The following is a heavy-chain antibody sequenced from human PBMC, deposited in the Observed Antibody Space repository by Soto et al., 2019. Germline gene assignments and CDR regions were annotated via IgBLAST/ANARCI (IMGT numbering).Heavy chain of an antibody. Sequence: GASVKVSCKVAGHSLTDLSMHWVPQGPGRGLEWLGGFDPEEGEIIYAQNFQGRIRLTEDTSTDTAFMELNSLKSEDTAIYYCATTRTTYVYDFDSWGQGTLVTVSS. V-gene: IGHV1-24*01. CDR3: ATTRTTYVYDFDS. CDR1: GHSLTDLS. CDR2: FDPEEGEI. J-gene: IGHJ4*02. D-gene: IGHD3-16*01.